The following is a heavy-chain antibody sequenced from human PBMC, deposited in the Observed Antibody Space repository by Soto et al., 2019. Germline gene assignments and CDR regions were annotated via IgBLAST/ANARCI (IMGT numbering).Heavy chain of an antibody. V-gene: IGHV1-46*03. CDR2: INPSGGST. J-gene: IGHJ3*02. D-gene: IGHD2-15*01. CDR1: GYTFTSYY. CDR3: ARDRYCSGGSCYPDDAFDI. Sequence: ASVKVSCKASGYTFTSYYMHWVRQAPGQGLEWMGIINPSGGSTSYAQKFQGRVTMTRDTSTSTVYMELSSLRSEDTAVYYYARDRYCSGGSCYPDDAFDIWGQGTMVTVSS.